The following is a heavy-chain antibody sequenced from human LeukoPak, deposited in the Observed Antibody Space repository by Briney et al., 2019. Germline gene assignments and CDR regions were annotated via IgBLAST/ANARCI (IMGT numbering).Heavy chain of an antibody. CDR1: GYTFTAYY. Sequence: ASVKVSCKASGYTFTAYYLHWVRQAPGQGLEWMGWINPNSGGTNYAQTFQGRVTMTRETSISTAYMDLRRLTSDDTAVYYCASSRFLEWLYVLDYWGQGTLVTVSS. J-gene: IGHJ4*02. CDR3: ASSRFLEWLYVLDY. CDR2: INPNSGGT. D-gene: IGHD3-3*01. V-gene: IGHV1-2*02.